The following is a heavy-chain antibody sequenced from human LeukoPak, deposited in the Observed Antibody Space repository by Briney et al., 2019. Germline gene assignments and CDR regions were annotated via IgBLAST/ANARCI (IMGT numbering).Heavy chain of an antibody. D-gene: IGHD5-12*01. Sequence: SAKVSCKASGGTFSSYAISWVRQAPEQGLEWMGGIIPIFGTANYAQKFQGRVTITTDESTSTAYMELSSLRSEDTAVYYCARGTDYSHAFDIWGQGTMVTVSS. J-gene: IGHJ3*02. CDR3: ARGTDYSHAFDI. CDR2: IIPIFGTA. CDR1: GGTFSSYA. V-gene: IGHV1-69*05.